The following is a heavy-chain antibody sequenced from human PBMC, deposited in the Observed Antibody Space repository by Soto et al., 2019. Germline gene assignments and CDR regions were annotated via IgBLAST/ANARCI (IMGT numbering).Heavy chain of an antibody. J-gene: IGHJ4*02. CDR3: ASSESYHKATY. V-gene: IGHV3-23*01. D-gene: IGHD3-10*01. CDR1: GFTFSNFA. Sequence: GGSLILSCTGSGFTFSNFAMSWVRQAPGKGLEWVSSINYNGVGTYYADSVKGRFTISRDNSKNTLFLLINSLRVEDAAIYYCASSESYHKATYWGQGTVVTAPQ. CDR2: INYNGVGT.